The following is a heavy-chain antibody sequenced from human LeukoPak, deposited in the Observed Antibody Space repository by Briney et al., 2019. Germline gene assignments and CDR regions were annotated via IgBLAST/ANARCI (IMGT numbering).Heavy chain of an antibody. V-gene: IGHV4-59*08. CDR3: ARHSWVNGYFDY. J-gene: IGHJ4*02. CDR1: GGSISSYY. D-gene: IGHD4-17*01. CDR2: ISGTT. Sequence: KASETLSLTCTVSGGSISSYYWSWVRQPRGKGLEWIGYISGTTNYNPSLKSRVTISQDTSKNQFSLKLTSVTAADTAVYYCARHSWVNGYFDYWGQGTLVTVSS.